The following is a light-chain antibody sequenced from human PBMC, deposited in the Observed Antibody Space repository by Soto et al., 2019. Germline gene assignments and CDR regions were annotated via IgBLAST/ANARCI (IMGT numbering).Light chain of an antibody. CDR2: GAS. CDR1: ESLSTY. Sequence: EIVMTHSPAALSVSPGERVTLSCRASESLSTYLAWYQHKPDQAPRLLIYGASTKATGIPARFSGSGSATDFTLTISSLQSEDFAVYYCQSYNDWPFSFGQGTKVDIK. J-gene: IGKJ2*01. V-gene: IGKV3-15*01. CDR3: QSYNDWPFS.